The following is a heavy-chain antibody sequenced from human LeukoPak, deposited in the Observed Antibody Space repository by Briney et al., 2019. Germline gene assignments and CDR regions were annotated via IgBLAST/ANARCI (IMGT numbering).Heavy chain of an antibody. Sequence: GGSLRLSCAASGFTFPNYVMSWVRQAPGKGLEWVSGISGSGGNTYYADSVKGRFTISRDNSKNTLYLQVNSLRVEDTAVYYCAKKSPIFGVVIPLFDYWGQGNLVSVSS. V-gene: IGHV3-23*01. D-gene: IGHD3-3*01. CDR3: AKKSPIFGVVIPLFDY. J-gene: IGHJ4*02. CDR2: ISGSGGNT. CDR1: GFTFPNYV.